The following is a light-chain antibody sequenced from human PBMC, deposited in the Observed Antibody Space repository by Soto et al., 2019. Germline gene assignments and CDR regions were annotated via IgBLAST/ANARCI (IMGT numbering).Light chain of an antibody. CDR1: QSIGSN. Sequence: EIVMTQSPATLSVSPGERATLSCRTSQSIGSNLAWYLQKPGQAPRLLIYGASTRATGISARFSASGSGTEFTLSISSLQSEDFAVYYCQQYNNRPETFGQGTKVDIK. J-gene: IGKJ1*01. CDR2: GAS. CDR3: QQYNNRPET. V-gene: IGKV3-15*01.